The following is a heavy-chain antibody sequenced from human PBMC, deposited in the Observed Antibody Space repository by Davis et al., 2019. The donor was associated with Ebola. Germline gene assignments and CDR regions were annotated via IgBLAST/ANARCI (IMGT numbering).Heavy chain of an antibody. D-gene: IGHD3-10*01. J-gene: IGHJ4*02. Sequence: GESLKISCAASGFSFSYYSMNWVRQAPGKGLEWISFIGRYSKTIHYADSVKGRFTVSRDDDKKFLFLQMNNLRDEDTAVYYCARDSGTVFDIVTTNPYFDNWGQGSLVAVSS. CDR2: IGRYSKTI. V-gene: IGHV3-48*02. CDR3: ARDSGTVFDIVTTNPYFDN. CDR1: GFSFSYYS.